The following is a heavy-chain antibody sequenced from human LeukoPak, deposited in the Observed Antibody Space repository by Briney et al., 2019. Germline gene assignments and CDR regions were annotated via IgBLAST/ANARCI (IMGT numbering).Heavy chain of an antibody. D-gene: IGHD3-9*01. CDR1: GCTVSSNY. CDR2: IYSGGST. V-gene: IGHV3-66*01. Sequence: GGSLRLSCAASGCTVSSNYMNWVREAPGNGLDRVSVIYSGGSTYYADSVKGRFTISRDNSKNTLYLQMNSLRAEDTAVYYCASPQGGYDMAFDIWGQGTMVTVSS. CDR3: ASPQGGYDMAFDI. J-gene: IGHJ3*02.